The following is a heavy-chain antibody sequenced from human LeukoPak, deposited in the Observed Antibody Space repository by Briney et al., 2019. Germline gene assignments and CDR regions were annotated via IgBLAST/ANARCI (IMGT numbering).Heavy chain of an antibody. CDR2: INPNSGGT. CDR1: GYTFTGYY. CDR3: ARDLLRIDAYYYGSGSAPAGS. J-gene: IGHJ4*02. V-gene: IGHV1-2*02. Sequence: GASVKVSCKASGYTFTGYYMHWVRQAPGQGLEWMGWINPNSGGTNYAQKFQGRVTMTRDTSISTAYMELSRLRSDDTAVYYCARDLLRIDAYYYGSGSAPAGSWGQGTLVTVSS. D-gene: IGHD3-10*01.